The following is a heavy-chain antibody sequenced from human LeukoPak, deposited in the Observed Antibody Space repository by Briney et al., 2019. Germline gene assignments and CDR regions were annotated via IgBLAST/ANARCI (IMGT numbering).Heavy chain of an antibody. CDR1: GYSISSGYY. CDR3: ARVRGSCSPHYYYYYYMDV. CDR2: IYHSGST. Sequence: SETLSLTCAVSGYSISSGYYWGWIRQPPGKGLEWIGSIYHSGSTYYNPSLKSRVTISVDTSKNQFSLKLSSVTAADTAVYYRARVRGSCSPHYYYYYYMDVWGKGTTVTVSS. D-gene: IGHD1-26*01. J-gene: IGHJ6*03. V-gene: IGHV4-38-2*01.